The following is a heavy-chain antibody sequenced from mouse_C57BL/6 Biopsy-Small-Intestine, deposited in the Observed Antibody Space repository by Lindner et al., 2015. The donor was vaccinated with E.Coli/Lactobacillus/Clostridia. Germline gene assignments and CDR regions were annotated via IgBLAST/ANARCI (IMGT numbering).Heavy chain of an antibody. CDR2: VNTYTGRP. CDR3: ARSTGVPGAFDT. Sequence: VKVSCKTSGYTFNTYAINWVRQAPGQGLEWLGWVNTYTGRPTYAQGFTGRFVFSLDTSVGTAYLEITSLKAEDTAVYHCARSTGVPGAFDTWGQGTMVAVSS. J-gene: IGHJ3*01. V-gene: IGHV9-3*01. CDR1: GYTFNTYA.